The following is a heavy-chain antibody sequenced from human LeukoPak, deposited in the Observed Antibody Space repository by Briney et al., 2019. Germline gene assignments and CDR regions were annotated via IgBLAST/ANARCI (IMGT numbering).Heavy chain of an antibody. CDR3: ATDRDYSNTERGFDY. J-gene: IGHJ4*02. Sequence: ASVKVSCKTSGYTFSDYYIHWVRQAPGQGLEWMGWINPNSGETNSAQKFQGRVTMTGDTAIRTAYMALSRLTSDDTAVYYCATDRDYSNTERGFDYWGQGSLVTVSS. CDR2: INPNSGET. V-gene: IGHV1-2*02. D-gene: IGHD4-11*01. CDR1: GYTFSDYY.